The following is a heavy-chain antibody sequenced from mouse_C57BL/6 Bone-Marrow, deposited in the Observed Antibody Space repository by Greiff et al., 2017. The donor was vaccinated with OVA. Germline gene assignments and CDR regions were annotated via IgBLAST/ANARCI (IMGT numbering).Heavy chain of an antibody. CDR1: GFTFSDYG. CDR3: ARRGIYYAMDY. Sequence: EVQGVESGGGLVQPGGSLKLSCAASGFTFSDYGMAWVRQAPRKGPEGVAFISNLAYSIYYADTVTGRFTISRENAKNTLYLEMSSLRSEDTAMYYCARRGIYYAMDYWGQGTSVTVSS. J-gene: IGHJ4*01. V-gene: IGHV5-15*01. CDR2: ISNLAYSI.